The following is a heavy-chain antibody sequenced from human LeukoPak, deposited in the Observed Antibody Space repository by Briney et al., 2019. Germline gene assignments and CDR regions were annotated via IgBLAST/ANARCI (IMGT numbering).Heavy chain of an antibody. Sequence: PGGSLRLSCAASGFTFSSYSMNWVRQAPGKGLEWVLYISSSSSTIYYADSVKGRFTISRDNAKNSLYLQMNSLRAEDTAVYYCARGDSSSWYNFDWFDPWGQGTLVTVSS. CDR2: ISSSSSTI. CDR3: ARGDSSSWYNFDWFDP. D-gene: IGHD6-13*01. CDR1: GFTFSSYS. V-gene: IGHV3-48*04. J-gene: IGHJ5*02.